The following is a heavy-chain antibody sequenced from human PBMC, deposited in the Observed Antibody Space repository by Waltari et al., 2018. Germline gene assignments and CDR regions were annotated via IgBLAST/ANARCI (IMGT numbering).Heavy chain of an antibody. Sequence: EVQLVESGGGLIQPGGSLRLSCAASGFTVSSNYMSWVRQAPGKGLEWVSVIYSGGSTYYADSVKGRFTISRDNSKNTLYLQMNSLRAEDTAVYYCASAPTVTGPRYYYGMDVWGQGTTVTVSS. CDR3: ASAPTVTGPRYYYGMDV. CDR1: GFTVSSNY. J-gene: IGHJ6*02. V-gene: IGHV3-53*01. D-gene: IGHD4-4*01. CDR2: IYSGGST.